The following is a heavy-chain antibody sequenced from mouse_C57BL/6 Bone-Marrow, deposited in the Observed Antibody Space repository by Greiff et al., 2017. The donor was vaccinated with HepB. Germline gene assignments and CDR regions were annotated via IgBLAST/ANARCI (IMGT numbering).Heavy chain of an antibody. V-gene: IGHV1-19*01. CDR2: INPYNGGT. CDR3: ATAYFDY. J-gene: IGHJ2*01. CDR1: GYTFTDYY. Sequence: DVKLQESGPVLVKPGASVKMSCKASGYTFTDYYMNWVKQSHGKSLEWIGVINPYNGGTSYNQKFKGKATLTVDKSSITSYMEINSLTSEDSAVYYCATAYFDYWGQGTTLTVSS.